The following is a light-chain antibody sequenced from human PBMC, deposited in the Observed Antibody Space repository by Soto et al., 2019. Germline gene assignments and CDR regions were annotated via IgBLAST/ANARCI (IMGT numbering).Light chain of an antibody. Sequence: IVLTQSPATLSVSPGVRATLSCRASHSVSSNLAWYQQTTVQAPRLPIYGASTRATAIPARFRGSGSGTEFTRTISRLQPDDCASYYCQQYDNWSPGHTLGQGTKLESK. CDR2: GAS. CDR1: HSVSSN. J-gene: IGKJ2*01. V-gene: IGKV3-15*01. CDR3: QQYDNWSPGHT.